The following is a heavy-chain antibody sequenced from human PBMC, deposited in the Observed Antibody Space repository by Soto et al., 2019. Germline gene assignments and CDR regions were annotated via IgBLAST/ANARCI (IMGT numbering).Heavy chain of an antibody. J-gene: IGHJ2*01. CDR2: ISYDGSNK. Sequence: QVQLVESGGGVVQPGRSLRLSCAASGFTFSSYGMHWVRQAPGKGLEWVAVISYDGSNKYYADSVKGRFTISRDNSKNTLYLQMNSLRAEDTAVYYCAKDRLLDNWYFDLWGRGTLVTVSS. V-gene: IGHV3-30*18. D-gene: IGHD1-1*01. CDR1: GFTFSSYG. CDR3: AKDRLLDNWYFDL.